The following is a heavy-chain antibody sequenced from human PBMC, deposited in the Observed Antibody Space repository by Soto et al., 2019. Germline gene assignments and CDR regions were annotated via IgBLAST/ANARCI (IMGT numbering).Heavy chain of an antibody. CDR1: GFSFSSYW. CDR3: ARVAYGNGWIFDY. J-gene: IGHJ4*01. D-gene: IGHD6-19*01. Sequence: GSLRLSCAASGFSFSSYWMSWVRQASGKGLEWVANIKQDGSEKYYVDSVKGRFTLSRDNAKNSLQLQMSSLRDEDTAIYFCARVAYGNGWIFDYWGQGTLVTVSS. V-gene: IGHV3-7*01. CDR2: IKQDGSEK.